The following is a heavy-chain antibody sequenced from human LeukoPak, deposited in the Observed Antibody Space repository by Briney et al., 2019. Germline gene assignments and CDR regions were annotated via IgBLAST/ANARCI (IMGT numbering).Heavy chain of an antibody. CDR2: MNTNSGNT. D-gene: IGHD3-3*01. CDR3: ARASYYDFWSGYFLTKPSGNWFDP. J-gene: IGHJ5*02. V-gene: IGHV1-8*03. Sequence: GASVKVSCKASGYTFTSYDINWVRQATGQGQEWMGWMNTNSGNTGYAQKFEGRVTINRNTSISKAYMELSSLRSEDTAVYYCARASYYDFWSGYFLTKPSGNWFDPWGQGTLVTVSS. CDR1: GYTFTSYD.